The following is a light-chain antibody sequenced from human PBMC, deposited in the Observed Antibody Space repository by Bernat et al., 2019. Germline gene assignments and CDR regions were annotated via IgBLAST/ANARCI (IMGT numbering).Light chain of an antibody. J-gene: IGKJ4*01. V-gene: IGKV1-16*01. CDR3: QQYDRYPLA. CDR1: QAISKY. Sequence: DIQMTQSPSSLSASVGDRVTITCRATQAISKYLAWVQQEPGKAPKSLIYGASTLFSGVPSRFSGSGSETDFTLTISSLQPEDSATYYCQQYDRYPLAFGGGTKVEVK. CDR2: GAS.